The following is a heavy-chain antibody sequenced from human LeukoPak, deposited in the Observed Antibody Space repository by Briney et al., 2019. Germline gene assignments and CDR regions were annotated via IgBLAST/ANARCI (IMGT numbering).Heavy chain of an antibody. CDR2: IIPIFGTA. CDR3: ASTVGVYYYYYYMDV. D-gene: IGHD2-8*01. CDR1: GGTFSSYA. Sequence: PAASVTVSCKASGGTFSSYAISWVRQAPGQGLEWMGGIIPIFGTANYAQKFQGRVTITADESTSTAYMELSSLRSEDTAVYYCASTVGVYYYYYYMDVWGKGTTVTISS. J-gene: IGHJ6*03. V-gene: IGHV1-69*13.